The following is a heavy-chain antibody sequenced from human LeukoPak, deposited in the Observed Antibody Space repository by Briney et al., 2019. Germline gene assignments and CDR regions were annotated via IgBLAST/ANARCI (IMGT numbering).Heavy chain of an antibody. CDR1: GGSISSGGYY. Sequence: PPQTLSLTCTVSGGSISSGGYYWSWIRQHPGKGLEWIGYIYYSGSTYYNPSLKSRVTISVDTSKNQFSLKLSSVTAADTAVYYCARGYSSSSYYYYGMDVWGQGTTVTVPS. CDR2: IYYSGST. J-gene: IGHJ6*02. D-gene: IGHD6-6*01. V-gene: IGHV4-31*03. CDR3: ARGYSSSSYYYYGMDV.